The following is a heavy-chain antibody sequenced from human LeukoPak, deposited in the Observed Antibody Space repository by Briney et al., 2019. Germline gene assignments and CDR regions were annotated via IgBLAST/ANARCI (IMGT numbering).Heavy chain of an antibody. CDR3: ARIPMVRVVIYYYYGMDV. J-gene: IGHJ6*02. V-gene: IGHV1-18*01. CDR2: ISAYNGNT. D-gene: IGHD3-10*01. Sequence: ASVKVSCKASGYTFTSYGISWVRQAPGQGLEWMGWISAYNGNTNYAQKLQGRVTMTTDTSTSTAYMELRSLRSDDTAVYYCARIPMVRVVIYYYYGMDVWGQGTTVTVSS. CDR1: GYTFTSYG.